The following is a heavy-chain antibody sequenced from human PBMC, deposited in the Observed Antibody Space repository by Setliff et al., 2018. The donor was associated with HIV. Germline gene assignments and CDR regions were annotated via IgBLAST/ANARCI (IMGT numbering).Heavy chain of an antibody. CDR1: GESISGSSYS. V-gene: IGHV4-39*01. D-gene: IGHD6-13*01. Sequence: SETLSLTCTVSGESISGSSYSWGWIRQPPGKGPEWIGSITYSGSARYNPSLKSRVAISVDMSKNQFSLRVTSLTAADTAVYYCARGIAAAEGYFDYWGQGTLVTVSS. J-gene: IGHJ4*02. CDR2: ITYSGSA. CDR3: ARGIAAAEGYFDY.